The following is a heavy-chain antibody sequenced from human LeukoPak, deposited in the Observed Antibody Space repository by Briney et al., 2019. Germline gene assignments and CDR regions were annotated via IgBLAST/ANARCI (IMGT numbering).Heavy chain of an antibody. CDR2: ISGSAGST. Sequence: GGSLRLSYAASGFTFSSYAMSWVRQAPGKGLEWVSTISGSAGSTYYADSVKGRFTISRDSSNSTLHLQMNSLRAEDTAVYYCANTARDDAFDIWGQGTMVTGSS. V-gene: IGHV3-23*01. CDR3: ANTARDDAFDI. CDR1: GFTFSSYA. J-gene: IGHJ3*02.